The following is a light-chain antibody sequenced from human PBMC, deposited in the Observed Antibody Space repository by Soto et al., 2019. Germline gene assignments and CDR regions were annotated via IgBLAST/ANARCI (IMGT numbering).Light chain of an antibody. V-gene: IGKV3D-20*01. J-gene: IGKJ4*01. CDR1: HTIASVY. CDR2: DTS. Sequence: IVLTQSPASLSLSPGERATLSCGASHTIASVYLAWYQHKPGLAPRLLIYDTSIRATGIPDRFTGSGSGTDFTLTISRLEHEDFAVYYCQQYDTSRTFGGGTKVEIK. CDR3: QQYDTSRT.